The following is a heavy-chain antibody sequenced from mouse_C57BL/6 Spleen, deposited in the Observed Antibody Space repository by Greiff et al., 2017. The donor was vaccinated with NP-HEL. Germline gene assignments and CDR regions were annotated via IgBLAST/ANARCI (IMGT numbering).Heavy chain of an antibody. CDR2: INPSNGGT. D-gene: IGHD2-12*01. V-gene: IGHV1-53*01. CDR1: GYTFTSYW. Sequence: QVHVKQPGTELVKPGASVKLSCKASGYTFTSYWMHWVKQRPGQGLEWIGNINPSNGGTNYNEKFKSKATLTVDKSSSTAYMQLSSLTSEDSAVYYCARWYYSPKYFDVWGTGTTVTVSS. J-gene: IGHJ1*03. CDR3: ARWYYSPKYFDV.